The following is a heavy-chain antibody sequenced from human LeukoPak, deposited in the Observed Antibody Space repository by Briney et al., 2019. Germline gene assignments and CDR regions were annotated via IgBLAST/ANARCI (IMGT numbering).Heavy chain of an antibody. CDR3: ARHGSVRSPLGP. CDR2: IYATGST. Sequence: SETLSLTCTVSGGSISSYYWSWIGQPPGKGLEWIGYIYATGSTNYNPSLKSRVTISVDTSKNQFSLNLRSVTAADTAVYYCARHGSVRSPLGPWGQGTLVTVSS. D-gene: IGHD3-10*01. CDR1: GGSISSYY. J-gene: IGHJ5*02. V-gene: IGHV4-4*09.